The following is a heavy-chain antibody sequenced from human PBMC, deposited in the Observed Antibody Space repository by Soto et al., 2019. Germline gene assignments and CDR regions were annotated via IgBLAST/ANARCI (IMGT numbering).Heavy chain of an antibody. Sequence: GESLKISCKGSGYSFINYWINWVRQMPDKGLEWMGMIDPSDSYTNYSPSFQGHVTISADKSISTAYLQWSSLKASDTAMYYCARLGISWLFDYWGQGTLATVSS. J-gene: IGHJ4*02. CDR2: IDPSDSYT. CDR1: GYSFINYW. CDR3: ARLGISWLFDY. V-gene: IGHV5-10-1*01. D-gene: IGHD6-13*01.